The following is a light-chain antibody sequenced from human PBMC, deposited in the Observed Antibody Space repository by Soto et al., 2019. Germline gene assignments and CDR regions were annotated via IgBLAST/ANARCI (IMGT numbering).Light chain of an antibody. V-gene: IGLV2-14*01. CDR2: DVS. CDR3: SSYTSSSSYV. CDR1: SSDVGGYNY. Sequence: QSVLTQPASVSGSPGQSITISCTGTSSDVGGYNYVSWYQQHPGKAPKLMIYDVSNRPSGVSNRFSCSKSGNTASLTISGLQADDEADYYCSSYTSSSSYVFGTGTKVTVL. J-gene: IGLJ1*01.